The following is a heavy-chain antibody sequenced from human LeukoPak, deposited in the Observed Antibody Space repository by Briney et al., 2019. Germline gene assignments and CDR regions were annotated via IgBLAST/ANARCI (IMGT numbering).Heavy chain of an antibody. CDR2: ISGDGTNK. D-gene: IGHD3-3*01. J-gene: IGHJ4*02. CDR3: ARCRENDFWSGSPVDH. V-gene: IGHV3-30-3*01. Sequence: GGSLRLSCEASGFFFSSYCMPWVRQAPGKGLEWLAVISGDGTNKYYAESVKGRFTISRDNSKTTELVQLNSLRVEDTAVYYCARCRENDFWSGSPVDHWGQGTLVTVSS. CDR1: GFFFSSYC.